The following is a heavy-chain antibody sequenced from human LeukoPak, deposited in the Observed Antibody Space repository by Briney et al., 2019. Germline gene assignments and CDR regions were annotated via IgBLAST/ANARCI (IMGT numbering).Heavy chain of an antibody. V-gene: IGHV4-39*01. CDR2: LYYSGST. CDR3: ARHVSSMVRGLMYFDY. J-gene: IGHJ4*02. CDR1: GGSISSSSYY. Sequence: SETLSLTCTVSGGSISSSSYYWGWIRQPPGEGLEWIGSLYYSGSTYYNASLKSRVTISVDTYKNQFSLKLNSVTAADTAVYYCARHVSSMVRGLMYFDYWGQGTLVTVSS. D-gene: IGHD3-10*01.